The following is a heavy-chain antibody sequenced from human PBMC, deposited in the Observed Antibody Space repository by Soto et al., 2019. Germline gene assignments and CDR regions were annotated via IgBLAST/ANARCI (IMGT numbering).Heavy chain of an antibody. J-gene: IGHJ4*02. CDR3: AREKRIGYCSRASCPPLAY. Sequence: GSLRLSCAASGFTFSSYAMNLVRQAPGKGLEWVANIKEDGSEKYYVDSVKGRFTISRDNAKNSLYLQMNSLRAEDTAVYYCAREKRIGYCSRASCPPLAYWGQGTLVTVSS. CDR2: IKEDGSEK. V-gene: IGHV3-7*01. D-gene: IGHD2-15*01. CDR1: GFTFSSYA.